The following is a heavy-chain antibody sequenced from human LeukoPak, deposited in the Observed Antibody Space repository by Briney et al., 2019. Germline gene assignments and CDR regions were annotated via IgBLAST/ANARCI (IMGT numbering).Heavy chain of an antibody. J-gene: IGHJ4*02. V-gene: IGHV3-30*18. Sequence: PGRSLRLSCAASGFTFSSYGMHWVRQAPGKGLEWVAVISYDGSNKYYADSVKGRFTISRDNSKNTLYLQMNSLRAEDTAVYYCAKATSVTTLFDYWGQGTLVTVSS. CDR1: GFTFSSYG. CDR2: ISYDGSNK. D-gene: IGHD4-17*01. CDR3: AKATSVTTLFDY.